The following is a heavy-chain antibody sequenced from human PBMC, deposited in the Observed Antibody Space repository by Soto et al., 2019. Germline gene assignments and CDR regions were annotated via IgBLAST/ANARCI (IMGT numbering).Heavy chain of an antibody. Sequence: QVQLVESGGGVVEPGRSLRLSCAASGFPFSNYGMHWVRQAPGKGLEWVAVISFDGQNEDYADSVKGRFTISRDNSKSTLDPQVNSLRGEDTAVYYCASQQWLAALWGQGTLVSVSS. J-gene: IGHJ1*01. D-gene: IGHD6-19*01. CDR2: ISFDGQNE. CDR1: GFPFSNYG. V-gene: IGHV3-30*03. CDR3: ASQQWLAAL.